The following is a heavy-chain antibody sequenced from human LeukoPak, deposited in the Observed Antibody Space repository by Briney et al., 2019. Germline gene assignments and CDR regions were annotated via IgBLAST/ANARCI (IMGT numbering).Heavy chain of an antibody. Sequence: GGCLRLSCAASGSIFSSYWRHWVREAPGKGLVWVSRVKSDGSSTSYADSVKGRFTISRDNAKNTPYLQMNSLRAEDTAVYYCARRVVVPAAPYYFDYWGQGTLVTVSS. V-gene: IGHV3-74*01. CDR2: VKSDGSST. D-gene: IGHD2-2*01. CDR1: GSIFSSYW. J-gene: IGHJ4*02. CDR3: ARRVVVPAAPYYFDY.